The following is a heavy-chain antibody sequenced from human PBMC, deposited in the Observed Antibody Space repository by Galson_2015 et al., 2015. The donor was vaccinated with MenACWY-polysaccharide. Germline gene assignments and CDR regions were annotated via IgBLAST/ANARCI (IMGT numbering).Heavy chain of an antibody. V-gene: IGHV3-7*01. CDR2: IKQDGSEK. CDR3: ARERRVRGVFFDY. J-gene: IGHJ4*02. CDR1: GFTFSSFW. D-gene: IGHD3-10*01. Sequence: SLRLSCAASGFTFSSFWMSWVRQAPGKELEWVASIKQDGSEKYLVDSVKGRFTISRDNAENSLFLQMNSLRAEDTAVYYCARERRVRGVFFDYWGQGTLVTVSS.